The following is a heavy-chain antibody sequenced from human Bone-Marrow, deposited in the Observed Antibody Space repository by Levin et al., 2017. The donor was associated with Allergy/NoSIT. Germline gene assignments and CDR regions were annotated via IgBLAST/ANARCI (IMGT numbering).Heavy chain of an antibody. V-gene: IGHV2-5*02. CDR2: LYWDDDK. CDR1: GFSLSTGGVG. Sequence: KSGPTLVKPTQTLTLTCSFSGFSLSTGGVGVGWFRQPPGKALEWLALLYWDDDKRYSPSLESRLTISKDTTKNQVVLRMTNMDPADTATSYFAHRVAPTTIVSWCFDLWGPGTVVTVSS. J-gene: IGHJ2*01. D-gene: IGHD5/OR15-5a*01. CDR3: AHRVAPTTIVSWCFDL.